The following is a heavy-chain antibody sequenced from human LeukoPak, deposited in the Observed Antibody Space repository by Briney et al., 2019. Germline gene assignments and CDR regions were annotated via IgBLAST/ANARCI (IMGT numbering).Heavy chain of an antibody. D-gene: IGHD6-19*01. V-gene: IGHV3-48*01. Sequence: PGGSLRLSCAASGFTFSSYSMNWVRQAPGKGLEWVSYISSSSSTIYYADSVKGRFTISRDNAKNSLYLQMDSLRAEDTAVYYCARTTGQWLGTPRVWFDPWGQGTLVTVSS. CDR1: GFTFSSYS. J-gene: IGHJ5*02. CDR2: ISSSSSTI. CDR3: ARTTGQWLGTPRVWFDP.